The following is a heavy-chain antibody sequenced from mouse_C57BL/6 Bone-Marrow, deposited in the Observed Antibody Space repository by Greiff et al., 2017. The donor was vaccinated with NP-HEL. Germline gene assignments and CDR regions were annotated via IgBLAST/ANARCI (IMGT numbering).Heavy chain of an antibody. CDR2: INPNNGGT. Sequence: EVQLQQSGPELVKPGASVKISCKASGYTFTDYYMNWVKQSHGKSLEWIGDINPNNGGTSYNQKFKGKATLTVDKSSSTAYMELRSLTSEDSAVYYCARLGYGSSYRFAYWGPGTLVTVSA. CDR1: GYTFTDYY. CDR3: ARLGYGSSYRFAY. V-gene: IGHV1-26*01. J-gene: IGHJ3*01. D-gene: IGHD1-1*01.